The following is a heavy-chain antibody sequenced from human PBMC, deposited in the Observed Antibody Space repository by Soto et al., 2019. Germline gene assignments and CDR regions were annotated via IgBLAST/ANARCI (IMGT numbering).Heavy chain of an antibody. CDR2: IWYDGNNK. V-gene: IGHV3-33*01. D-gene: IGHD1-1*01. CDR3: ARDVQSFSPAYYFDY. Sequence: QVQLVESGGGVVQPGRSLRLSCAASGFPFSGYGMHWVRQAPGKGLEWVAVIWYDGNNKYYSESVKGRFTISRDNSKNTLFLQXNSMRAEDTAIYYCARDVQSFSPAYYFDYWGQGALVTVSS. J-gene: IGHJ4*02. CDR1: GFPFSGYG.